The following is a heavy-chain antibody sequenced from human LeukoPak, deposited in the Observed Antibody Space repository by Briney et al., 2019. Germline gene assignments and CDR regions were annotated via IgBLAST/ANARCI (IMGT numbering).Heavy chain of an antibody. CDR2: INHSGST. V-gene: IGHV4-34*01. CDR3: ARAHGDYVD. J-gene: IGHJ4*02. D-gene: IGHD4-17*01. Sequence: SETLSLTCAVYGGSFSGYYWSWIRQPPGKGLEWIGEINHSGSTNYNPSLKSRVTMSVDTSKNQFSLKLSSVTAADTAVYYCARAHGDYVDWGQGTLVTVSS. CDR1: GGSFSGYY.